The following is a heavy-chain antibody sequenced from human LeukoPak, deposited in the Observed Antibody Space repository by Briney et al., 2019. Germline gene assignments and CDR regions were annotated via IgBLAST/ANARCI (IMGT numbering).Heavy chain of an antibody. CDR1: GASISSYY. V-gene: IGHV4-59*01. CDR2: IYYSGNT. CDR3: ARTKPLDPFDF. J-gene: IGHJ3*01. Sequence: AETLSLTCTVSGASISSYYWNWIRQPPGKGLEWIGYIYYSGNTYYNPSLKSRVTISVDTSKNQFSLKVNSVTAADTAVYYCARTKPLDPFDFWGQGTLVTVSS.